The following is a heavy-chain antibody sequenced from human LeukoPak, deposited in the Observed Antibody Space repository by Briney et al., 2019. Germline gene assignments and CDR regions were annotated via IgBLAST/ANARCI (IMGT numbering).Heavy chain of an antibody. D-gene: IGHD3-22*01. V-gene: IGHV1-2*06. CDR3: ARESAPVYYDSRLNWFDP. Sequence: GASVKVSCKASAYTFTGYYMHWVRQAPGQGLEWMGRINPNSGGTNYAQKFQGRVTMTRDTSISTAYMELSRLRSDDTAVYYCARESAPVYYDSRLNWFDPWGQGTLVTVSS. CDR2: INPNSGGT. CDR1: AYTFTGYY. J-gene: IGHJ5*02.